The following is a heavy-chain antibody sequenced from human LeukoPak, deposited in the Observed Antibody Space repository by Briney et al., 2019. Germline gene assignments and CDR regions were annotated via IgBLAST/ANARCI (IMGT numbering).Heavy chain of an antibody. CDR3: VKDDSYYYDSGIYPY. Sequence: GGSLRLSCSASGFTFSSFALHWVRQAPGKGLEYVSGISNTGISTYYADSVTGRFTISRDNSKNTLHLQMGSLRAEDTAIYYCVKDDSYYYDSGIYPYWGQGTLVTVSS. CDR1: GFTFSSFA. D-gene: IGHD3-10*01. J-gene: IGHJ4*02. V-gene: IGHV3-64D*06. CDR2: ISNTGIST.